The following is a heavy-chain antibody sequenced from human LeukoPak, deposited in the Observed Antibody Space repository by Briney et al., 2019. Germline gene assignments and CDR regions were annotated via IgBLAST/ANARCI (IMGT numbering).Heavy chain of an antibody. CDR1: GGSISSGSYY. V-gene: IGHV4-61*02. Sequence: SETLSLTCTVSGGSISSGSYYWSWVRQPAGKGLEWIGRIYTSGSTNYNPSLKSRVTISVDMSKNQFSLKLSSVTAADTAVYYCARYASRNNFYDSSDAFDIWGQGTMVTVSS. CDR3: ARYASRNNFYDSSDAFDI. D-gene: IGHD3-22*01. J-gene: IGHJ3*02. CDR2: IYTSGST.